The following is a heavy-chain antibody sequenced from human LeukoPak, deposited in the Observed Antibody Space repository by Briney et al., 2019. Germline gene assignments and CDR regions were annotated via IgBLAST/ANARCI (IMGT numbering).Heavy chain of an antibody. CDR2: INPNSGGT. D-gene: IGHD3-10*01. J-gene: IGHJ4*02. Sequence: GASVTVSCKASGYTFTGYYMHWVRQAPGQGLEWMGWINPNSGGTNYAQKFQGRVTMTRDTSISTAYMELSRLRSDDTAVYYYARLDYYGSGSYPEFDYWGQGTLVTVSS. CDR1: GYTFTGYY. V-gene: IGHV1-2*02. CDR3: ARLDYYGSGSYPEFDY.